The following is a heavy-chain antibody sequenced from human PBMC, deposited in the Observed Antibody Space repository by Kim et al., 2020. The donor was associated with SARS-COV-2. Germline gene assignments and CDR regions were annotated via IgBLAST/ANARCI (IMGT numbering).Heavy chain of an antibody. D-gene: IGHD3-10*01. Sequence: GGSLRLSCAASGFTFSSYGMNWVRQAPGKGLEWVAVIWYDGSNKYYADSVKGRFTISRDNSKNTLYLQMNSLRAEDTAVYDCARDFNPPPDMVRGVIRYYYYGMAVWGQGTTVTVSS. V-gene: IGHV3-33*01. CDR1: GFTFSSYG. CDR2: IWYDGSNK. J-gene: IGHJ6*02. CDR3: ARDFNPPPDMVRGVIRYYYYGMAV.